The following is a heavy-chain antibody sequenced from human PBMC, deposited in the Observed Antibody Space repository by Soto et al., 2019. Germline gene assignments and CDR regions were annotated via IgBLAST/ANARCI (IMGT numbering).Heavy chain of an antibody. D-gene: IGHD6-13*01. Sequence: EVQLVESGGGLAQPGGSLRLSCAASGFTLSSHWMHWVRQAPGKGLVWVSRINRDGSTINYDYSVRARYTISRDNAKNTLSLQMNRLRAEDTAVYYCARVADCTYSSNCNGRAAFVMWGQGTMVIVSS. V-gene: IGHV3-74*01. CDR2: INRDGSTI. CDR3: ARVADCTYSSNCNGRAAFVM. CDR1: GFTLSSHW. J-gene: IGHJ3*02.